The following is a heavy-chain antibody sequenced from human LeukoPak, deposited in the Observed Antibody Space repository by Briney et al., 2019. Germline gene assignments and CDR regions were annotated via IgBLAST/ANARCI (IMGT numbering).Heavy chain of an antibody. CDR3: ATRRFGELTY. D-gene: IGHD3-10*01. CDR2: LYHGGST. Sequence: GGSLRLSCVGSGVIFRSNYMTWVRQAPGKGLEWVSILYHGGSTYYADSVKGRFSISRDTSKNILYLQMNSLRVEDTAVYYCATRRFGELTYWGQGTLVTVSS. V-gene: IGHV3-66*01. CDR1: GVIFRSNY. J-gene: IGHJ4*02.